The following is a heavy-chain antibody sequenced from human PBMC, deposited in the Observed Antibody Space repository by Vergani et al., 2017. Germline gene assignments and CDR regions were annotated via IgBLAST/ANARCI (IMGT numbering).Heavy chain of an antibody. V-gene: IGHV1-18*01. J-gene: IGHJ4*02. CDR1: GGTFSSYA. D-gene: IGHD2-8*01. Sequence: QVQLVQSGAEVKKPGSSVKVSCKASGGTFSSYAISWVRQAPGQGLEWMGGISAYNGNTNYAQKLQGRVTMTTDTSTSTAYMELRSLRSDDTAVYYCARDAGYCTNGVCFPFDYWGQGTLVTVSS. CDR3: ARDAGYCTNGVCFPFDY. CDR2: ISAYNGNT.